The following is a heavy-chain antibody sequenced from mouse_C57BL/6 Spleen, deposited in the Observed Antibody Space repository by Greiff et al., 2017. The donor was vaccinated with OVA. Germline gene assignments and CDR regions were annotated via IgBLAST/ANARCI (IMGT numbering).Heavy chain of an antibody. V-gene: IGHV1-82*01. CDR2: IYPGDGDT. D-gene: IGHD2-4*01. Sequence: VQGVESGPELVKPGASVKISCKASGYAFSSSWMNWVKQRPGKGLEWIGRIYPGDGDTNYNGKFKGKATLTADKSSSTAYMQLSSLTSEDSAVYFCARDGGLPYYYAMDYWGQGTSVTVSS. CDR3: ARDGGLPYYYAMDY. CDR1: GYAFSSSW. J-gene: IGHJ4*01.